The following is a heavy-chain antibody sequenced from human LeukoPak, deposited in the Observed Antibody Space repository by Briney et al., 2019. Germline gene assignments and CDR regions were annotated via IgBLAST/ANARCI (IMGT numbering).Heavy chain of an antibody. J-gene: IGHJ4*02. V-gene: IGHV3-33*01. Sequence: GGSLRLSCAASGFTFSSYGMHWVRQAPGKGLEWVALIWYDGSNKHYADSVKGRFTISRDNSKNTLYLRMNSLRTEDTAVYYCARGSDYNGGSFDYWGQGTLVTVSS. D-gene: IGHD3-16*01. CDR3: ARGSDYNGGSFDY. CDR2: IWYDGSNK. CDR1: GFTFSSYG.